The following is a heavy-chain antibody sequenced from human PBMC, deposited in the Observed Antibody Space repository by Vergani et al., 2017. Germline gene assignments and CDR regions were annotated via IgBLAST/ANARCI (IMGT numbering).Heavy chain of an antibody. D-gene: IGHD6-19*01. CDR3: AAANSVAGHYYFDY. CDR2: ISGSGGST. J-gene: IGHJ4*02. CDR1: GFTFSSYA. Sequence: EVQLVESGGGLVQPGGSLRLSCAASGFTFSSYAMSWVRQAPGKGLEWVSAISGSGGSTYYADSVKGRFTISRDNTKNTLYLQMNSLRAEDTAVYYFAAANSVAGHYYFDYWGQGTLVTVSS. V-gene: IGHV3-23*04.